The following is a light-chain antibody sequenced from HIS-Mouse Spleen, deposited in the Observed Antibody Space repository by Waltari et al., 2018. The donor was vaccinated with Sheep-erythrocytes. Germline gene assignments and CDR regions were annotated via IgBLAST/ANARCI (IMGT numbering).Light chain of an antibody. J-gene: IGLJ3*02. CDR3: CSYAGSSTPWV. CDR1: SSDVGSYNL. V-gene: IGLV2-23*01. CDR2: EGS. Sequence: QSALTQPASVSGSPGQSLTISCPGTSSDVGSYNLVSWYQQPPGKAPKLMIYEGSKRPSGVSNRFSGSKSGNTASLTISGLQAEDEADYYCCSYAGSSTPWVFGGGTKLTVL.